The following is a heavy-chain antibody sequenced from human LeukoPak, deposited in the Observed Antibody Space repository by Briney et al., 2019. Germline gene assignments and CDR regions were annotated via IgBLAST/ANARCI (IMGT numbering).Heavy chain of an antibody. D-gene: IGHD3-10*01. CDR1: SGCISSSSYY. V-gene: IGHV4-39*01. J-gene: IGHJ4*02. Sequence: SETLSLTCTVSSGCISSSSYYWGWIRQPPGKGLEWIGSIYYSGSTYYNPSLKSRVTISIDTSKNQFSLKLSSVTAADTAVYYCARHRLGDNLDYWGQGTLVTVSS. CDR3: ARHRLGDNLDY. CDR2: IYYSGST.